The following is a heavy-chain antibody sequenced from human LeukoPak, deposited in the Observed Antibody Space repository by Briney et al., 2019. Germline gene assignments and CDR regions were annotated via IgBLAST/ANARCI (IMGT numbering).Heavy chain of an antibody. D-gene: IGHD1-26*01. Sequence: GGSLRLSCTASGFFFSDYTMIWIRQAPGEGLEWGSSISSSSTLISYADSVKGRFTISRDNAKNSMYLQMNSLRAEDTAVYYCARVTYRVSPSPFDSWGQGTLVTVSS. V-gene: IGHV3-48*01. CDR2: ISSSSTLI. J-gene: IGHJ4*02. CDR1: GFFFSDYT. CDR3: ARVTYRVSPSPFDS.